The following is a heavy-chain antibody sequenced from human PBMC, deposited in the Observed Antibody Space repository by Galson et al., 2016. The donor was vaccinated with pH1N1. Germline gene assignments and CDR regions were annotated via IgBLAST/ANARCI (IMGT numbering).Heavy chain of an antibody. CDR3: ARLTGVFETADAFDI. CDR2: ISHTGST. CDR1: RGSISDKDYS. V-gene: IGHV4-30-2*01. Sequence: TLSLTCTLSRGSISDKDYSSSWIRQPPGKGLEWIGYISHTGSTCFNPSLKSRLTISLGGSRKQFSLKLTSVTAADTAVYYCARLTGVFETADAFDIWGQGTMVTVTP. J-gene: IGHJ3*02. D-gene: IGHD2-8*01.